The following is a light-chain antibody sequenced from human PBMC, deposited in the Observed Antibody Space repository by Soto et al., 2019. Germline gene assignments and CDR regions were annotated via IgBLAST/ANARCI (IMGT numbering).Light chain of an antibody. J-gene: IGKJ4*01. Sequence: EIAMTQSPATLSVSPGERAALYCRASQSVRSSLAWYQQKPGQAPRLLIYGASTRAAGIPARFSGSGSGTEFTLTISSLQSEDFAVYYCQQYNDWLALTFGGGTKVDI. CDR3: QQYNDWLALT. CDR1: QSVRSS. CDR2: GAS. V-gene: IGKV3D-15*01.